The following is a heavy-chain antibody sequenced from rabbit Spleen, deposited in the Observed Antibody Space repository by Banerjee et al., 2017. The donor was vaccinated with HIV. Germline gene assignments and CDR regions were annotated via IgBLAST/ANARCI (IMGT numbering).Heavy chain of an antibody. D-gene: IGHD7-1*01. CDR3: GRSSDAGYAGYGYGFNL. J-gene: IGHJ4*01. V-gene: IGHV1S7*01. CDR1: GFDFSSYY. CDR2: LAPIFGIT. Sequence: QLVESGGGLVQPGGSLKLSCKASGFDFSSYYMSWVRQAPGKGLEWIGYLAPIFGITYYATWVNGRFTISSHNAQNTLYLQLNSLTAADTATYFCGRSSDAGYAGYGYGFNLWGPGTLVTVS.